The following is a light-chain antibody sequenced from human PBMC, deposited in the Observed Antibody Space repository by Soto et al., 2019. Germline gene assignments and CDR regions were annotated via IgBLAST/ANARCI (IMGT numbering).Light chain of an antibody. CDR3: QQYKDYVYT. CDR2: AAS. J-gene: IGKJ2*01. V-gene: IGKV1-9*01. Sequence: DIQLTQSPSFLSASVGDRVTITCRASQDISNYLVWYQQKPGKAPKPLIYAASTLQSGVPSRFSGSGSGTEFTLTISRLQPEDFATYYCQQYKDYVYTFGQGTKVDIK. CDR1: QDISNY.